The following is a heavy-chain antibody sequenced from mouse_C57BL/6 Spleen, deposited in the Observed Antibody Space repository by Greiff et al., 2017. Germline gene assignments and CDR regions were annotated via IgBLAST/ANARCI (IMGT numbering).Heavy chain of an antibody. CDR2: IWSGGST. V-gene: IGHV2-2*01. CDR1: GFSLTSYG. CDR3: ATSWFAY. J-gene: IGHJ3*01. Sequence: QVQLKQSGPGLVQPSQSLSITCTVSGFSLTSYGVHWVRQSPGKGLEWLGVIWSGGSTDYNAAFISRLSISKDNSKSQVFVKMNSLQADDTAIYYCATSWFAYWGQGTLVTVSA.